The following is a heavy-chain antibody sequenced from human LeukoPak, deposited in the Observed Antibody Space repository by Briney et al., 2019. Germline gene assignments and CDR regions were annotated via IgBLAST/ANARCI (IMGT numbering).Heavy chain of an antibody. CDR2: IIPILGIA. CDR1: GGTFSSYA. Sequence: SVKVSCKASGGTFSSYAISWVRQAPGQGLEWMGRIIPILGIANYAQKFQGRVTITADKSTSTAYMELSSLRSEDTAVYYCAREEDRYCSGGSCYGGAFDIWGQGTMVTVSS. J-gene: IGHJ3*02. CDR3: AREEDRYCSGGSCYGGAFDI. V-gene: IGHV1-69*04. D-gene: IGHD2-15*01.